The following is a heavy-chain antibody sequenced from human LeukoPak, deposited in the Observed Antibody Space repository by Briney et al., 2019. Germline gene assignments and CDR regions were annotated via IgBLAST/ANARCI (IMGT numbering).Heavy chain of an antibody. CDR3: ARAHYSSFDY. J-gene: IGHJ4*02. CDR2: IKEDGSEK. Sequence: GGSLRLSCAASGFTFRNYWMSWVRQAPGKGLEWVANIKEDGSEKHYVDSVKGRFTISRDNAKNSLYLQSLYLQMNSLRAEDTAVYYCARAHYSSFDYWGQGTLVTVSS. V-gene: IGHV3-7*01. CDR1: GFTFRNYW. D-gene: IGHD6-13*01.